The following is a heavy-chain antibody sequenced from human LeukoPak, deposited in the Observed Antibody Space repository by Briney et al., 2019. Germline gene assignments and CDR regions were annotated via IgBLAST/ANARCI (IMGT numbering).Heavy chain of an antibody. CDR1: GGSFSGYY. V-gene: IGHV4-34*01. J-gene: IGHJ3*02. Sequence: SETLSLTCAVYGGSFSGYYWSWIRQPPGKGLEWIGETNHSGSTNYNPSLKSRVTISVDSSKNQFSLKLSSVTAADTAVYYCARDRSKDAFDIWGQGTMVTVSS. CDR2: TNHSGST. D-gene: IGHD2-15*01. CDR3: ARDRSKDAFDI.